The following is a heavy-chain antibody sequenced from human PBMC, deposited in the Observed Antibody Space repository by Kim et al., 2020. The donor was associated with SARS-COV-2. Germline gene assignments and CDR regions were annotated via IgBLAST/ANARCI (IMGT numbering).Heavy chain of an antibody. V-gene: IGHV3-15*01. J-gene: IGHJ4*02. D-gene: IGHD6-13*01. Sequence: GGSLRLSCAASGFTFSNAWMSWVHQAPGKGLEWVGRIKSKTDGGTTDYAAPVKGRFTISRDDSKNTLYLQMNSLKTEDTAVYYCTTLIAAADPGYYFDYWGQGTLVTVSS. CDR2: IKSKTDGGTT. CDR3: TTLIAAADPGYYFDY. CDR1: GFTFSNAW.